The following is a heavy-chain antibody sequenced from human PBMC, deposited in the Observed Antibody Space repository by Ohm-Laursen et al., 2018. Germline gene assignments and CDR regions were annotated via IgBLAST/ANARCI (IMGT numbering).Heavy chain of an antibody. D-gene: IGHD3-22*01. CDR2: IIPIFGTA. Sequence: SSVKVSCKASGGTFSSYAISWVRQAPGQGLEWMGGIIPIFGTANYAQKFQGRVTITADKSTSTAYMELSSLRSEDTAVYYCASRSNYYDSSGYYDGMDVWGQGTTVTVSS. CDR3: ASRSNYYDSSGYYDGMDV. J-gene: IGHJ6*02. V-gene: IGHV1-69*06. CDR1: GGTFSSYA.